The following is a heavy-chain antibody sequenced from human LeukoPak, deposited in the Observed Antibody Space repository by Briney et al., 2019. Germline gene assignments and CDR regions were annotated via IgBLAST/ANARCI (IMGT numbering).Heavy chain of an antibody. D-gene: IGHD2-21*01. CDR3: ARGPPLIVVVIAALDY. CDR2: IWYDGSNK. V-gene: IGHV3-33*01. CDR1: GFTFSSCG. J-gene: IGHJ4*02. Sequence: PGGSLRLSGAASGFTFSSCGMHWVHKAPGKGLEWVAVIWYDGSNKYYADSVKGRFTISRDNSKNTLYLQMNSLRAEDTAVYYCARGPPLIVVVIAALDYWGQGTLVTVSS.